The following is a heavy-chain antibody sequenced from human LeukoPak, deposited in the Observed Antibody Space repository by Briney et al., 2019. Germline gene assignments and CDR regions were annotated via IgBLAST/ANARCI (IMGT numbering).Heavy chain of an antibody. CDR3: ARNPLPIPYCTGTSCFSNSFDP. D-gene: IGHD2-2*01. CDR2: IIPIFATA. J-gene: IGHJ5*02. Sequence: ASVKVSCKASGGTFSSYAISWVRQAPGQGLEWMGGIIPIFATANYAQKFQGRVTITTDESTSTAYMELSSLRSEDTAVNYCARNPLPIPYCTGTSCFSNSFDPWGQGTLVTVSS. CDR1: GGTFSSYA. V-gene: IGHV1-69*05.